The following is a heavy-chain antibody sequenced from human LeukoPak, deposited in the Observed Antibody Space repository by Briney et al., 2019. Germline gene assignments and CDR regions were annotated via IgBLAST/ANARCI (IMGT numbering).Heavy chain of an antibody. CDR3: ATRDGVDAFDI. Sequence: ASVKVSCKASGYTFTGYYMHWVRQAPGKGLEWMGGFDPEDGETIYAQKFQGRVTMTEDTSTDTAYMELSSLRSEDTAVYYCATRDGVDAFDIWGQGTMVTVSS. CDR2: FDPEDGET. V-gene: IGHV1-24*01. J-gene: IGHJ3*02. CDR1: GYTFTGYY.